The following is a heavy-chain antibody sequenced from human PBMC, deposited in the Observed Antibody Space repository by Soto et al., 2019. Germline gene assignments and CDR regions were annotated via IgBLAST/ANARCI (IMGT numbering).Heavy chain of an antibody. Sequence: QVQLVESGGGVVQPGRSLRLSCAASGFTFSSYGMHWVRQAPGKGLEWVAVISYDGSNKYYADSVKGRFTISRDNSKNTLYLQMNSLRAEDTAVYYCAKYSSYSGYDRAFDYWGQGTLVTVSS. CDR3: AKYSSYSGYDRAFDY. CDR1: GFTFSSYG. V-gene: IGHV3-30*18. D-gene: IGHD5-12*01. CDR2: ISYDGSNK. J-gene: IGHJ4*02.